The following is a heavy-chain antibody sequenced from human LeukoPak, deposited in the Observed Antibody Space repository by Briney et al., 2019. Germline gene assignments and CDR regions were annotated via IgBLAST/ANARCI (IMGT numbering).Heavy chain of an antibody. J-gene: IGHJ4*02. D-gene: IGHD3-10*01. CDR2: INHSGGT. Sequence: SETLSLTCAVYGGSFSGYYWSWSREPPGKGLEWIGEINHSGGTNYNPSLKSRVSISVDTSKTQFSLKLSSVTAADTAVYYCARGDGSGSYYFAYWGQGTLVTVSS. V-gene: IGHV4-34*01. CDR3: ARGDGSGSYYFAY. CDR1: GGSFSGYY.